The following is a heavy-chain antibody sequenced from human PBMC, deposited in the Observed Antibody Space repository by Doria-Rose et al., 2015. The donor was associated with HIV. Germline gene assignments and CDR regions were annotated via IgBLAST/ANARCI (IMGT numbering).Heavy chain of an antibody. J-gene: IGHJ6*03. V-gene: IGHV3-9*01. CDR3: AKAPIIGPKYYFYMDV. CDR2: ISWNSGAK. D-gene: IGHD3-3*01. CDR1: GFSFESYA. Sequence: VQLVQSGGGLVQPGRSLRLSCVGSGFSFESYAMHWVRLAPGKGLEWVAGISWNSGAKGNADSVDGRFTISRDNAKKSVYLEMRSLRPEDTAFYYCAKAPIIGPKYYFYMDVWGKGTSVTASS.